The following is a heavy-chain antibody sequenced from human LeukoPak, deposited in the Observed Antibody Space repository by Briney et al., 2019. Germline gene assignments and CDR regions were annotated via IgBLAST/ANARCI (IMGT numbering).Heavy chain of an antibody. Sequence: SETLSLTCAVYGGSFSGYYWSWIRQPPGKGLEWIGEINHSGSTNYNPSLKSRVTISVDTSKNQFSLKLSSVTAADTAVYYCARVRFLEWSRALYYYYGMDVWGQGTTVTVSS. J-gene: IGHJ6*02. D-gene: IGHD3-3*01. CDR1: GGSFSGYY. V-gene: IGHV4-34*01. CDR3: ARVRFLEWSRALYYYYGMDV. CDR2: INHSGST.